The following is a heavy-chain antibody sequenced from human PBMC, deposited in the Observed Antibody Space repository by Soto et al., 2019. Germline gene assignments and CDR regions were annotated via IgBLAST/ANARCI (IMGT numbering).Heavy chain of an antibody. J-gene: IGHJ4*02. D-gene: IGHD3-22*01. Sequence: EVQLLESGGGLVQPGGSLRLSCAASGFTFSSYWMHWVRQAPGKGLVWVSRINSDGSSTSYADSVKGRFTISRDNAKNTLYLQMNSLRAEDTAVYYCARVSPPAYYYDSSTYYDYWGQGTLVTVSS. CDR1: GFTFSSYW. V-gene: IGHV3-74*02. CDR2: INSDGSST. CDR3: ARVSPPAYYYDSSTYYDY.